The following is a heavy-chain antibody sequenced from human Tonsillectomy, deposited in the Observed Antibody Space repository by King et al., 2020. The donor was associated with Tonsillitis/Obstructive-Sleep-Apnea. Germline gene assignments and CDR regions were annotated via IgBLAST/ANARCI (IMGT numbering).Heavy chain of an antibody. CDR1: GFTVNSNY. CDR2: IYSGGTT. CDR3: VRQNDS. Sequence: VQLVESGGGLIQPGGSLRLSCAASGFTVNSNYMSWVRQAPGKGLEWVSVIYSGGTTYYADSVKGRFTISRDKSKNTLCLQMNSLRAEDTAVYYCVRQNDSWGQGTLVTVSS. V-gene: IGHV3-53*01. J-gene: IGHJ4*02.